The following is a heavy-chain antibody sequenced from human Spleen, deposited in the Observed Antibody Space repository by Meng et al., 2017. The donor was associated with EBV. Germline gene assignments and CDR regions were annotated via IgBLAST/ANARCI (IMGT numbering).Heavy chain of an antibody. Sequence: GSGRLKPSQTLSHNLPVYGWPPRVYYESWIRPPPGKGLEWIGRIKHSGSTNFNPSLKSRVTISVDSSKNHFSLTLSSVTAADTAVYYCARGSSSGWYYEYFQHWGQGTLVTVSS. V-gene: IGHV4-34*01. J-gene: IGHJ1*01. D-gene: IGHD6-19*01. CDR1: GWPPRVYY. CDR2: IKHSGST. CDR3: ARGSSSGWYYEYFQH.